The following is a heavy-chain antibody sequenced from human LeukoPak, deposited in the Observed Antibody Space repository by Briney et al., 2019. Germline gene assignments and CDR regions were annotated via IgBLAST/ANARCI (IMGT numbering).Heavy chain of an antibody. D-gene: IGHD1-26*01. J-gene: IGHJ5*02. CDR3: AKKLVMGPTGGFDP. CDR1: GFTFISYT. CDR2: ITGSGGST. V-gene: IGHV3-23*01. Sequence: PGGSLRLSCAASGFTFISYTMGWVRQAPGKGLEGVSTITGSGGSTSYADSVKGRFTISRDNSRSTLFLQMNSLRAEDTAVYYCAKKLVMGPTGGFDPWGQGTLVTVSS.